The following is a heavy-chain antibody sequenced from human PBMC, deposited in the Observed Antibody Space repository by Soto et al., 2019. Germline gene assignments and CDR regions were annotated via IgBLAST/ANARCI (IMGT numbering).Heavy chain of an antibody. J-gene: IGHJ6*02. Sequence: SETLSLTCAVSGYSISSTNWWGWIRQPPGRGLEWIGYIYYSGTTYYTPSLKSRVTMSVDSSKNQFSLKLSSVTAVDTAVYYCARTRGSKNYGMDVWGQGTPVTVSS. D-gene: IGHD1-26*01. V-gene: IGHV4-28*01. CDR2: IYYSGTT. CDR1: GYSISSTNW. CDR3: ARTRGSKNYGMDV.